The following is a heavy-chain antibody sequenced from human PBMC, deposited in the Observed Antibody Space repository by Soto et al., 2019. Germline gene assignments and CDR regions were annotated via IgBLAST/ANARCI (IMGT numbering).Heavy chain of an antibody. CDR3: ASSYGSGYRAFDY. Sequence: QVQLVQSGAEVKKPGSSVRVSCKASGDTFSFYSINWVRQAPGLGLEWMGRINPILSMSNYAQRFQGRVTVTADKSTCTAYMELSSLRSEDTAMYYCASSYGSGYRAFDYWGQGALVTVSS. J-gene: IGHJ4*02. CDR2: INPILSMS. CDR1: GDTFSFYS. D-gene: IGHD3-10*01. V-gene: IGHV1-69*02.